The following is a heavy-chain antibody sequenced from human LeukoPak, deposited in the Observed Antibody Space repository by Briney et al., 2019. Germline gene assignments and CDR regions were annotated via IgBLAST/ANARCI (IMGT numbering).Heavy chain of an antibody. J-gene: IGHJ3*02. CDR2: ISSSSSYI. CDR3: ASRRGYYDSSGYSNDAFDI. CDR1: GFTFSSYS. Sequence: GGSLRLSCAASGFTFSSYSMNWVRQAPGQGLEWVSSISSSSSYIYYADSVKGRFTISRDNAKNSLYLQMNSLRAEDTAVYYCASRRGYYDSSGYSNDAFDIWGQGTMVTVSS. D-gene: IGHD3-22*01. V-gene: IGHV3-21*01.